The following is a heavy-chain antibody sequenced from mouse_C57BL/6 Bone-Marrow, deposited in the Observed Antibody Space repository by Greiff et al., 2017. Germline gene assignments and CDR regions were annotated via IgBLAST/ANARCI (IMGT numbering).Heavy chain of an antibody. CDR2: IYPGDGDT. CDR1: GYAFSSYW. J-gene: IGHJ1*03. D-gene: IGHD1-1*01. V-gene: IGHV1-80*01. CDR3: ARRYYGGWYFDV. Sequence: QVQLQQSGAELVKPGASVKISCKASGYAFSSYWMNWVKQRPGKGLEWIGQIYPGDGDTNYNGKFKGKATLTADKSSSTAYMQLSSLTSEDSAVYFCARRYYGGWYFDVWGTGTTVTVSS.